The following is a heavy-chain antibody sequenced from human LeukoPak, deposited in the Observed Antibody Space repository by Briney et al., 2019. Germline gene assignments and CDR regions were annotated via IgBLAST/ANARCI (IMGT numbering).Heavy chain of an antibody. CDR1: GFTFSSYS. CDR3: ARVLLSYYYDSSGYNDY. D-gene: IGHD3-22*01. J-gene: IGHJ4*02. V-gene: IGHV3-21*01. CDR2: ISSSSSYI. Sequence: GGALRLSCAASGFTFSSYSMNWVRQAPGKGLEWVSSISSSSSYIYYADSVKGRFTISRDNAKNSLYLQMNSLRAEDTAVYYCARVLLSYYYDSSGYNDYWGQGTLVTVSS.